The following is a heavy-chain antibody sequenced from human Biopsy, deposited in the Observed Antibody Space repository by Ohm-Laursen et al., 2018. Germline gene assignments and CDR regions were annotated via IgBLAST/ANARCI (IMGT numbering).Heavy chain of an antibody. J-gene: IGHJ1*01. CDR1: GYTFGNYG. Sequence: ASVKVSCKASGYTFGNYGVTWVRQAPGQGLEWMGWISAYNNNNTNYAQKFQGRVTMTADTSTDIAYMELRSLRSDDTAVYYCATKLTGYFHHWGQGTLVIVSS. CDR2: ISAYNNNNT. CDR3: ATKLTGYFHH. V-gene: IGHV1-18*01. D-gene: IGHD3-9*01.